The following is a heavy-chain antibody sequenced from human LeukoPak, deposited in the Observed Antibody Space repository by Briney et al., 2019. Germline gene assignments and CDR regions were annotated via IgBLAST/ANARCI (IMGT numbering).Heavy chain of an antibody. CDR3: AKDTWDEPNFFDY. V-gene: IGHV3-30*02. J-gene: IGHJ4*02. CDR2: IRYDGSNK. D-gene: IGHD1-26*01. CDR1: GFTFSSYG. Sequence: GGSLRLSCAASGFTFSSYGMHWVRQAPGKGLEWVAVIRYDGSNKYYADSVKGRFTISRDNSKNTLYLQMNSLRAEDTAVYYCAKDTWDEPNFFDYWGQGTLVTVSS.